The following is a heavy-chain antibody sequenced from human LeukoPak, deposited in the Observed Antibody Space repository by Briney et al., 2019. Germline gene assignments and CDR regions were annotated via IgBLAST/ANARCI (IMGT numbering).Heavy chain of an antibody. V-gene: IGHV1-24*01. CDR2: FDPEDGET. J-gene: IGHJ6*02. CDR1: GYTLTELS. CDR3: ATGSYDRRYYYYYGMDV. D-gene: IGHD1-26*01. Sequence: ASVKVPCKVSGYTLTELSMHWVRQAPGKGLEWMGGFDPEDGETIYAQKFQGRVTMTEDTSTDTAYMELSSLRSEDTAVYYCATGSYDRRYYYYYGMDVWGQGTTVTVSS.